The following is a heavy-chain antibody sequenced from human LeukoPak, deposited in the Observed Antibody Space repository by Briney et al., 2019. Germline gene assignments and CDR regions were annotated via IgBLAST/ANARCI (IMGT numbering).Heavy chain of an antibody. V-gene: IGHV1-2*06. D-gene: IGHD4-17*01. CDR1: GYTFTAYY. CDR3: ARAVLNGDYVSDS. CDR2: INPNSGSA. Sequence: GPSXXVSCKASGYTFTAYYVQWVRQAPGQGLEWMGRINPNSGSANYAQKFQDRVSVTRDTYISTVYMELKWLISDDTAVYYCARAVLNGDYVSDSWGQGTLVTVSS. J-gene: IGHJ4*02.